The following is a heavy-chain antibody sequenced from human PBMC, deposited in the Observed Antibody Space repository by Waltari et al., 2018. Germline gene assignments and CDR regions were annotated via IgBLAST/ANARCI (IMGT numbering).Heavy chain of an antibody. J-gene: IGHJ4*02. Sequence: EVQLLESGGGLVQPGGSLRLSCAASGFTFSSYAMSWVRQAPGKGLEWVSGIFSGGSTYYADPVKGRFTISRDNSKNTLYLQMNSLRAEDTAVYYCAKDQGYYYGSGSYYKPGYFDYWGQGTLVTVSS. V-gene: IGHV3-23*03. CDR3: AKDQGYYYGSGSYYKPGYFDY. CDR2: IFSGGST. D-gene: IGHD3-10*01. CDR1: GFTFSSYA.